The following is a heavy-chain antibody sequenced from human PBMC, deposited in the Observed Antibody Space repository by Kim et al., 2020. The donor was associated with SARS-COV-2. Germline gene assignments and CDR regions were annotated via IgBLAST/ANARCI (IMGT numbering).Heavy chain of an antibody. CDR2: SCI. D-gene: IGHD6-13*01. CDR3: ASRGYYIDF. V-gene: IGHV3-21*06. Sequence: SCIYYADSVEGRFTISRDNDKNSVSLQLNSLREEDTAMYYCASRGYYIDFWGQGTLVTVSS. J-gene: IGHJ4*02.